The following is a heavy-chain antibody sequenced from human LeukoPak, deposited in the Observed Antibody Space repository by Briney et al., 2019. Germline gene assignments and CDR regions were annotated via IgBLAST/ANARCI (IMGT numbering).Heavy chain of an antibody. D-gene: IGHD2-15*01. V-gene: IGHV4-61*02. J-gene: IGHJ4*02. CDR2: IYTSVST. CDR1: GGSISSGSYY. Sequence: SETLSLTXTVSGGSISSGSYYQSWIRQPAGKGLEWIGRIYTSVSTNYNPSLKSRVTISVDTSKNQFSLKLSSVTAADTAVYYCARVPFLGYCSGGSCHEAFDYWGQGTLVTVSS. CDR3: ARVPFLGYCSGGSCHEAFDY.